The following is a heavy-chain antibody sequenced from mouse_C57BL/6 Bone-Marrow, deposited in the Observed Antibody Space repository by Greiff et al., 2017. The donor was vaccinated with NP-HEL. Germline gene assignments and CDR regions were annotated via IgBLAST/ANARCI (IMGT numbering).Heavy chain of an antibody. CDR3: ARRITTVVEGFAY. CDR1: GFSLTSYG. V-gene: IGHV2-2*01. CDR2: IWSGGST. D-gene: IGHD1-1*01. Sequence: VQVVESGPGLVQPSQSLSITCTVSGFSLTSYGVHWVRQSPGKGLEWLGVIWSGGSTDYNAAFISRLSISKDNSKSQVFFKMNSLQADDTAIYYCARRITTVVEGFAYWGQGTLVTVSA. J-gene: IGHJ3*01.